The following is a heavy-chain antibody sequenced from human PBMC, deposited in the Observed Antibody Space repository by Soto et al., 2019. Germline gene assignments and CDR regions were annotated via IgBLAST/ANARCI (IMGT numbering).Heavy chain of an antibody. J-gene: IGHJ4*02. CDR1: GGSISSGGYY. V-gene: IGHV4-31*03. D-gene: IGHD3-9*01. Sequence: PSETLSLTCTVSGGSISSGGYYWSWIRQHPGKGLEWIGYIYYSGSTYYNPSLKSRVTISVDTSKNQFSLKLSSVTAADMAVYYCARVPKFDWLPYYFDYWGQGTLVTVSS. CDR2: IYYSGST. CDR3: ARVPKFDWLPYYFDY.